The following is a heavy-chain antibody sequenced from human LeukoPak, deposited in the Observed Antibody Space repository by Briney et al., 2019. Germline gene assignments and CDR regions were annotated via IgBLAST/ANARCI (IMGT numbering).Heavy chain of an antibody. Sequence: GGSLRLSCAASGFTVSSNYMSWVRQAPGKGLEWVSVIYSGGSTYYADSVKGRFTISRDNSKNTLYLQMNSLRAEDTAVYYCARDGYYDSSGYPIDYWGQGTLVTVSS. J-gene: IGHJ4*02. D-gene: IGHD3-22*01. V-gene: IGHV3-53*01. CDR2: IYSGGST. CDR1: GFTVSSNY. CDR3: ARDGYYDSSGYPIDY.